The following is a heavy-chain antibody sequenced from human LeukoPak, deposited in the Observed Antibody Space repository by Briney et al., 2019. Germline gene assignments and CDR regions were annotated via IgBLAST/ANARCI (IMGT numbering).Heavy chain of an antibody. CDR2: IWSDGSKT. D-gene: IGHD2-8*01. V-gene: IGHV3-33*01. CDR3: ARAGASNEFDY. CDR1: GFTSTSYG. Sequence: GGSLRLSCAASGFTSTSYGMHWVRQAPGKGLEGVAVIWSDGSKTYYVDSVKGRFTISRDYSKNTLYLQMSSLRVEDTAVYYCARAGASNEFDYWGQGTLVTVSS. J-gene: IGHJ4*02.